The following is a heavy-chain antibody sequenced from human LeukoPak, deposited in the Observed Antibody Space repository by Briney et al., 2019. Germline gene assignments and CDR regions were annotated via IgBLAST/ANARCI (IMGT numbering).Heavy chain of an antibody. CDR1: GGSISSYY. D-gene: IGHD2-15*01. CDR2: IYYSGST. J-gene: IGHJ4*02. V-gene: IGHV4-59*01. CDR3: ARAGYCSGGSCYSSPLFDY. Sequence: PSETLSLTCTVSGGSISSYYWSWIRQPPGKGLEWIGYIYYSGSTNYNPSLKSRVTISVDTSKNQFSLKLSSVTAADTAVYYCARAGYCSGGSCYSSPLFDYWGQGTLVTVSS.